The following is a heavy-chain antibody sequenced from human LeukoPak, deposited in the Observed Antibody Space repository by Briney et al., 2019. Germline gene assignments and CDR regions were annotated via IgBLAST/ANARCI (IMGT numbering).Heavy chain of an antibody. J-gene: IGHJ3*02. CDR3: ARDRGYSALDAFDI. CDR2: ISSSSSYI. Sequence: GGSLRLSCAASGFTFSTHTMNWVRQAPGKGLEWVSAISSSSSYIYYADSVKGRFTISRDNAKRSMYLQMNSLRAEDTAVYYCARDRGYSALDAFDIWGQGTMVTVSS. CDR1: GFTFSTHT. V-gene: IGHV3-21*01. D-gene: IGHD5-18*01.